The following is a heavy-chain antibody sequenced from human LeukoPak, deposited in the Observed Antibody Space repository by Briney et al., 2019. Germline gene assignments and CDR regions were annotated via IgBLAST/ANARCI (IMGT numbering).Heavy chain of an antibody. Sequence: ASVKVSCKVSGYTLTELSMHWVRQAPGKGLEWMGGFDPEDGETIYAQKFQGRVTITTDESTSTAYMELSSLRSEDTAVYYCARGRYDSSGYYFDYWGQGTLVTVSS. CDR3: ARGRYDSSGYYFDY. V-gene: IGHV1-24*01. J-gene: IGHJ4*02. D-gene: IGHD3-22*01. CDR2: FDPEDGET. CDR1: GYTLTELS.